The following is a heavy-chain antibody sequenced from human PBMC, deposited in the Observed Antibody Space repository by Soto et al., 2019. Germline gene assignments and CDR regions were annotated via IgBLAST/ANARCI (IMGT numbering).Heavy chain of an antibody. CDR1: GGTFSSYT. CDR3: ARVGCSCGSCYSGVGY. Sequence: QVQLVQSGAEVKKPGSSVKVSCKASGGTFSSYTISWVRQAPGQGLEWMGRIIPILGIANYAQKFQGRVTITADKSTSTAYMELSSLRSEDTAVYYCARVGCSCGSCYSGVGYWGQGTLVTVSS. CDR2: IIPILGIA. J-gene: IGHJ4*02. D-gene: IGHD2-15*01. V-gene: IGHV1-69*02.